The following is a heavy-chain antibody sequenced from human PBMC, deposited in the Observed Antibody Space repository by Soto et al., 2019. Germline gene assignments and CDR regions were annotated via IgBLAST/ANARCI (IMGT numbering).Heavy chain of an antibody. Sequence: EVQLVESGGGLVQPGGSLRLSCAASGFTFSSYWMSWVRQAPGTGLEWVANIKQEGSEKYYVDSVKGRFTISRDNAKNSLYLQMHSLRAEDTAVYYCARFSYDSRGYLPSPYYYYYGMDVWGQGTTVTVSS. CDR2: IKQEGSEK. CDR3: ARFSYDSRGYLPSPYYYYYGMDV. V-gene: IGHV3-7*04. D-gene: IGHD3-22*01. J-gene: IGHJ6*02. CDR1: GFTFSSYW.